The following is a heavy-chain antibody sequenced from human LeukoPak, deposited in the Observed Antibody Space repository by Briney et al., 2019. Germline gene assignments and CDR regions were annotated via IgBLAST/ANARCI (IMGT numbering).Heavy chain of an antibody. J-gene: IGHJ6*02. CDR2: ISYDGSNK. Sequence: HPGGSLRLSCAASGFTFSSYGMHWVRQAPGKGLEWVTVISYDGSNKKYAESVKGRFTISRDNSKNTLYLQMNSLRIEDTAVYYCARVQQSRERLLEGLLSGAMDVWGQGATVTVSS. CDR3: ARVQQSRERLLEGLLSGAMDV. D-gene: IGHD3-3*01. CDR1: GFTFSSYG. V-gene: IGHV3-30*03.